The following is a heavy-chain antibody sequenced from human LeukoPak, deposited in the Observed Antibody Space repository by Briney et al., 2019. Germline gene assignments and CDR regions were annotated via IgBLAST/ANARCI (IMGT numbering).Heavy chain of an antibody. D-gene: IGHD5-18*01. V-gene: IGHV4-39*07. Sequence: SETLSLTCTVSGGSISSSPYYWGWIRQPPGKGLEWIGSIYYSGTTHYNPSLESRVTISVDTSKNQFSLKLASVTAADTAIHYCAKGAGGFSYYNWFDPWGQGTLVTVSS. J-gene: IGHJ5*02. CDR3: AKGAGGFSYYNWFDP. CDR2: IYYSGTT. CDR1: GGSISSSPYY.